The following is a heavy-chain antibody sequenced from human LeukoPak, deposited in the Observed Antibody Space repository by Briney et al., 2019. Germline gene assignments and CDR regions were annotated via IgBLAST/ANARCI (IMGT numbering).Heavy chain of an antibody. CDR2: INHSGST. J-gene: IGHJ3*02. D-gene: IGHD2-15*01. V-gene: IGHV4-34*01. CDR3: ARVAPYIVVVVAATRVGAFDI. CDR1: GGSFSGYY. Sequence: SETLSLTCAVYGGSFSGYYWSWIRQPPGKGLEWIGEINHSGSTNYNPSLKSRVTISVDTSKNQFSLKLSSVTAAGTAVYYCARVAPYIVVVVAATRVGAFDIWGQRTMVTVSS.